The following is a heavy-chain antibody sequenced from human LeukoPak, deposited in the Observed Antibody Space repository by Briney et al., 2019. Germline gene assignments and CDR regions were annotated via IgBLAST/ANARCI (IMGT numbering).Heavy chain of an antibody. J-gene: IGHJ4*02. V-gene: IGHV3-7*01. CDR2: IKQDGSEK. CDR1: GFTFSSYW. D-gene: IGHD3-22*01. Sequence: GGSLRLSCAASGFTFSSYWMSWVRQAPGKGLEWVANIKQDGSEKYYVDSVKGRFTISRDNAKNSLYLQMNSLRAEDTAVYYRARDLVDSSGYYYDYWGQGTLVTVSS. CDR3: ARDLVDSSGYYYDY.